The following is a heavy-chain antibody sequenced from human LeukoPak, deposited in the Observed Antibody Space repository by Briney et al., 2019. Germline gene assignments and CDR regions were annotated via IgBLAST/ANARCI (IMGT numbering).Heavy chain of an antibody. D-gene: IGHD3-3*01. J-gene: IGHJ4*02. CDR2: VSGSGGST. Sequence: GGSLRLSCAASGFTFSTYGMTWVRQAPGKGLEWVSSVSGSGGSTYYADSVKGRVTVSRDNSKNTLYLQMNSLRAEDTAVYYCARDFNYDFWSGLDYWGQGTLVTVSS. CDR3: ARDFNYDFWSGLDY. V-gene: IGHV3-23*01. CDR1: GFTFSTYG.